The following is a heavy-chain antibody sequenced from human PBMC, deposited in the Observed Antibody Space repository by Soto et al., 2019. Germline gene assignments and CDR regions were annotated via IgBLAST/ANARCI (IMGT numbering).Heavy chain of an antibody. CDR1: GSTFITSG. Sequence: QVQRVNSGDEVKKPGASGKFSCKTSGSTFITSGISGVRKAPGQGREWMGWISPKNGETNYEQKLRGRVTMTTDKSTNNTYMELMSLPSDDTAVYYCAGERSALPPDHWGQGTLVTVSS. V-gene: IGHV1-18*01. J-gene: IGHJ4*02. D-gene: IGHD1-26*01. CDR3: AGERSALPPDH. CDR2: ISPKNGET.